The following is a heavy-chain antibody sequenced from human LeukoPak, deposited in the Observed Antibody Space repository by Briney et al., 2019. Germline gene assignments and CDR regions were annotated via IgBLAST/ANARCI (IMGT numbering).Heavy chain of an antibody. CDR1: GITVSSNY. V-gene: IGHV3-53*01. J-gene: IGHJ6*03. CDR2: IYSGGST. D-gene: IGHD3-10*01. CDR3: ARVLSGRGSLYSYYYYMDV. Sequence: GGSLRLSCAASGITVSSNYMSWVRQAPGKGLEWVSVIYSGGSTYYAGSVKGRFTISRDNSKNTLYPQMNSLRAEDTAVYYCARVLSGRGSLYSYYYYMDVWGKGTTVTISS.